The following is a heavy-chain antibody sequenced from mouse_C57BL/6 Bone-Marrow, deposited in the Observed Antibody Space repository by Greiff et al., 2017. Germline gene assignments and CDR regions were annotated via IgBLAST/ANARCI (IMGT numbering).Heavy chain of an antibody. J-gene: IGHJ2*01. CDR3: SRGDGDYCGSSWGDY. CDR2: IDPSDSST. V-gene: IGHV1-50*01. D-gene: IGHD1-1*01. Sequence: QVQLQQPGAELVKPGASVKLSCKASGYTFTSYWMQWVKQRPGQGLEWIGAIDPSDSSTNYNQKFKGKATLTVDTSSSTAYMQLSSLTSEDSAVYYFSRGDGDYCGSSWGDYWGQGTTRTVSS. CDR1: GYTFTSYW.